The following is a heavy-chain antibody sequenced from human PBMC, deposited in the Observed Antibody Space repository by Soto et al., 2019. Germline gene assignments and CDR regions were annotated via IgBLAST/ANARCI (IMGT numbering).Heavy chain of an antibody. J-gene: IGHJ6*03. CDR1: GFTFSSYS. CDR2: ISSSSSTI. CDR3: ARGSGSAGGVGNYMDV. Sequence: GGSLRLSCAASGFTFSSYSMNWVRQAPGKGLEWVSYISSSSSTIYYADSVKGRFTISRDNAKNSLYLQMNSLRAEDKAVYYCARGSGSAGGVGNYMDVWGKGTTVTVSS. V-gene: IGHV3-48*01. D-gene: IGHD1-26*01.